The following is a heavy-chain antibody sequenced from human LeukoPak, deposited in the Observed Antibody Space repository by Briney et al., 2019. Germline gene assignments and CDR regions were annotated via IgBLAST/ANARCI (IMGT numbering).Heavy chain of an antibody. J-gene: IGHJ4*02. CDR3: ARDLSIPPTQYYLDD. CDR2: IIPIFGTA. CDR1: GGTFSSYA. D-gene: IGHD1-14*01. Sequence: SVKVSCKASGGTFSSYAISWVRQAPGQGLEWMGGIIPIFGTANYAQKFQGRVTITTDESTSTAYMELSSLRSEDTAVCYCARDLSIPPTQYYLDDWGQGTLVTVSS. V-gene: IGHV1-69*05.